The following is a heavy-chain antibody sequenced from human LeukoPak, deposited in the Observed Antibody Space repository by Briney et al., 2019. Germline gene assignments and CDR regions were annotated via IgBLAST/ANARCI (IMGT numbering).Heavy chain of an antibody. J-gene: IGHJ3*02. V-gene: IGHV3-11*01. CDR3: ARRDMTLHYSASRGSPTAIDT. Sequence: PGGSLRLSCAASRFTFSDYYMSWIRQAPGKGLEWVSYISSSGSTIYYADSVKGRLTISRDNAKNSLYLQMNSLRAEDTAVYYCARRDMTLHYSASRGSPTAIDTSGQGTTVTASS. D-gene: IGHD3-22*01. CDR1: RFTFSDYY. CDR2: ISSSGSTI.